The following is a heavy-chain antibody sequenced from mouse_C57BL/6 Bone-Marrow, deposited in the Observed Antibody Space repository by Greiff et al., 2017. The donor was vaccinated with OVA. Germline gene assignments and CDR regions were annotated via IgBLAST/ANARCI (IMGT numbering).Heavy chain of an antibody. Sequence: QVQLKESGPGLVQPSQSLSITCTVSGFSLTSYGVHWVRQSPGQGLEWLGVIWSGGSTDYNAAFISRLSISKDNSKSQVFFKMTSRQADDKAIDYYARNTYYTQVYFDYWGQGTTLTVSS. CDR3: ARNTYYTQVYFDY. CDR1: GFSLTSYG. D-gene: IGHD2-12*01. CDR2: IWSGGST. J-gene: IGHJ2*01. V-gene: IGHV2-2*01.